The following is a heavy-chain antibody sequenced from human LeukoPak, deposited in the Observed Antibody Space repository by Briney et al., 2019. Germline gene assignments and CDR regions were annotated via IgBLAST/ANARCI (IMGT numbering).Heavy chain of an antibody. CDR1: GYSFPNYW. CDR3: ARGPYAYTSSATLGSYNWFDP. CDR2: IYPGDSDT. D-gene: IGHD2-2*02. J-gene: IGHJ5*02. Sequence: GESLKISCKGSGYSFPNYWIGWVRQMPGKGLEWMGNIYPGDSDTRYSPSFQDQVTISVDKSISTAYLQWSSLKASDTAMYYCARGPYAYTSSATLGSYNWFDPWGQGSLVTVSS. V-gene: IGHV5-51*01.